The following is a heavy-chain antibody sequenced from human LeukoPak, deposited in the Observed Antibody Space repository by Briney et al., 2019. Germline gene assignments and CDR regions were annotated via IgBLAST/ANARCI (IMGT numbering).Heavy chain of an antibody. Sequence: PSETLSLTCIVSGGSISSYYWSWIRQPPGKGLEWIGYIYYSGSTNYNPSLKSRDTISVDTSKNQFSLKLSSVAAADTAVYYCARVGSSYGDYSDYWGQGTLVTVSS. CDR2: IYYSGST. CDR3: ARVGSSYGDYSDY. J-gene: IGHJ4*02. V-gene: IGHV4-59*01. D-gene: IGHD4-17*01. CDR1: GGSISSYY.